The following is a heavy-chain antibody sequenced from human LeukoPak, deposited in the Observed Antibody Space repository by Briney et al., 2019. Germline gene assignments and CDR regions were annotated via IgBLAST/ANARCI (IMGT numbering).Heavy chain of an antibody. D-gene: IGHD3-3*01. Sequence: GASVKVSCKASGGTCSRYAISWGGQAPGQGLEWMGGIIPIFGTANYAQKFQGRVTITADESKSTAYMELSSMRSEETAVYYCERDRGVATIYGMDVWGKGTTVTVSS. J-gene: IGHJ6*04. CDR2: IIPIFGTA. CDR3: ERDRGVATIYGMDV. CDR1: GGTCSRYA. V-gene: IGHV1-69*13.